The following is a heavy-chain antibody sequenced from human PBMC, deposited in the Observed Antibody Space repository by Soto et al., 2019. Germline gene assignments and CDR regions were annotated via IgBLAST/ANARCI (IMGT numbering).Heavy chain of an antibody. CDR1: GFTFSSYG. J-gene: IGHJ4*02. D-gene: IGHD6-13*01. Sequence: QVQLVESGGGVVQPGRSLRPSCAASGFTFSSYGMHWVRQAPGKGLEWVAVVSYDGSNKYYADSVKGRFTISRDNSKSTLYLQMNSLRAEDTAVYYCAKDIGSSSWYWSATLDYWGQGTLVNVSS. CDR2: VSYDGSNK. CDR3: AKDIGSSSWYWSATLDY. V-gene: IGHV3-30*18.